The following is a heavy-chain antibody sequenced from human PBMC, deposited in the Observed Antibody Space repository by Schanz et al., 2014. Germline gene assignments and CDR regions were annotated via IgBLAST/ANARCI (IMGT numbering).Heavy chain of an antibody. CDR1: GYTFTSYG. V-gene: IGHV1-18*01. Sequence: QVQLVQSGAEVKKPGASVKVSCKASGYTFTSYGINWVRQAPGQGLEWMGWISAYNGNTNYAQKLQGRVTITADRSTSTAYMELSSLRSEDTAVYYCARGYGDSPTDFWGQGTLXTVSS. CDR2: ISAYNGNT. J-gene: IGHJ4*02. D-gene: IGHD4-17*01. CDR3: ARGYGDSPTDF.